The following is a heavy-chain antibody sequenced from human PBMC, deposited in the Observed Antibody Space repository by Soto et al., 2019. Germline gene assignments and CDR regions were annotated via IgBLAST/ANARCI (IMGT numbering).Heavy chain of an antibody. CDR3: ARLNYYDSSGYYNPEFYYYGMDV. Sequence: SETLSLTCTVSGGSIISSSYYWGWIRQPPGKGLEWIGSIYYSGSTYYNPSLKSRVTISVDTSKNQFSLKLSSVTAADTAVYYCARLNYYDSSGYYNPEFYYYGMDVWGQGTTVTVSS. D-gene: IGHD3-22*01. V-gene: IGHV4-39*01. J-gene: IGHJ6*02. CDR1: GGSIISSSYY. CDR2: IYYSGST.